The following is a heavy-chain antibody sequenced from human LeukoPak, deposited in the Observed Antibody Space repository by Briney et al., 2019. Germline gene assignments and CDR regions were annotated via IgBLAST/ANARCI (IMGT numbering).Heavy chain of an antibody. D-gene: IGHD3-3*01. CDR3: ARGGEFLEWLYAFDI. CDR1: GGSFSGYY. CDR2: IYHSGST. V-gene: IGHV4-34*01. Sequence: SETLSLTCAVYGGSFSGYYWSWIRQPPGKGLEWIGYIYHSGSTYYNPSLKSRVTISVDRSKNQFSLKLSSVTAADTAVYYCARGGEFLEWLYAFDIWGQGTMVTVSS. J-gene: IGHJ3*02.